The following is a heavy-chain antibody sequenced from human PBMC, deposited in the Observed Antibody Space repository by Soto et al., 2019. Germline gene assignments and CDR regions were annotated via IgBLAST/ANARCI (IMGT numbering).Heavy chain of an antibody. CDR1: GVTFSYHY. Sequence: GGSLRLACAAYGVTFSYHYMGWVRQAPGKGLEWVGRTRNKANSYTTEYAASVKGRFTISRDDSKNSLYLQMNTLKTEDTAVYYCARVGSSGWHDYWGQGTLVTVSS. V-gene: IGHV3-72*01. CDR2: TRNKANSYTT. J-gene: IGHJ4*02. D-gene: IGHD6-19*01. CDR3: ARVGSSGWHDY.